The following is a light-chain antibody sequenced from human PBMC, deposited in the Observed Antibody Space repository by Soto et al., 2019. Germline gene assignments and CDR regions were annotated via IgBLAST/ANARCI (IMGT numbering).Light chain of an antibody. V-gene: IGKV3-20*01. J-gene: IGKJ4*02. CDR1: QSVANDY. CDR3: QPYGGSPLVT. CDR2: GAS. Sequence: EIVLTQSPGTLSLSPGERATLSCRASQSVANDYLAWYQQKPGQSPRLLLYGASSRATGIPDRFSGSGSGTDFTLTISRLEPDDFAVYYCQPYGGSPLVTFGGGTKVEI.